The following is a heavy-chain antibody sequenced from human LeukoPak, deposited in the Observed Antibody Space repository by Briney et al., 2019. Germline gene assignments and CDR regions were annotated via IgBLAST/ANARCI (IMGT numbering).Heavy chain of an antibody. CDR2: INSDGGST. J-gene: IGHJ4*02. V-gene: IGHV3-74*01. CDR1: GFTFSDYW. Sequence: GGSLRLSCAASGFTFSDYWMHWVRQAPGKGLVWVSRINSDGGSTSYADSVKGRFTISRDNAKNTLYLQMNSLRAEDTAVYYCAREASWDGYNSYYFDYWGQGTLVTASS. CDR3: AREASWDGYNSYYFDY. D-gene: IGHD5-24*01.